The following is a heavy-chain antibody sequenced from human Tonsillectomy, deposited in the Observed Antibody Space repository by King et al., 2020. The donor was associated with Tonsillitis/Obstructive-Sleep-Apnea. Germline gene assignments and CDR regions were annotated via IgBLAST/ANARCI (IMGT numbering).Heavy chain of an antibody. CDR1: GFTFCSYA. J-gene: IGHJ3*02. V-gene: IGHV3-30*04. CDR3: ARDDSRDDAFDI. D-gene: IGHD3-22*01. Sequence: VQLVESGGGVVQPGRSLRLSCAASGFTFCSYAMHWVRQAPGKGLEWVAVISYDGSNKYYADSVKGRFTISRDNSKNTLYLQMNSLRAEDTAVYYCARDDSRDDAFDIWGQGTMVTVSS. CDR2: ISYDGSNK.